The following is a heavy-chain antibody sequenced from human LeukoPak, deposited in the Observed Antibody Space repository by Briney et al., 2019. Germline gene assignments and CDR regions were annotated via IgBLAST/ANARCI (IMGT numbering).Heavy chain of an antibody. CDR1: GFNFDRYT. CDR2: AGWAGGTT. J-gene: IGHJ4*02. V-gene: IGHV3-43*01. CDR3: AKELDTMFFDY. Sequence: GGSLRLSCATSGFNFDRYTIHWVRQAPGKGLEWVSLAGWAGGTTYYSDSVRGRFTISRDSGKNSVYLQMNRLTTDDTAFYFCAKELDTMFFDYWGQGALVTVSS. D-gene: IGHD5-18*01.